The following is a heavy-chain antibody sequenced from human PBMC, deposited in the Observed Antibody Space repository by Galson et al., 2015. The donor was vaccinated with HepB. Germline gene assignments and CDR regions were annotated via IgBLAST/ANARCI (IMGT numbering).Heavy chain of an antibody. CDR1: GGSISSYY. D-gene: IGHD2-21*01. CDR2: IYTSGST. V-gene: IGHV4-4*07. J-gene: IGHJ6*03. CDR3: ARDENQYCGGDCYSYYYYMDV. Sequence: LSLTCTVSGGSISSYYWSWIRQPAGKGLEWIGRIYTSGSTNYNPSLKSRVTMSVDTSKNQFSLKLSSVTAADTAVYYCARDENQYCGGDCYSYYYYMDVWGKGTTVTVSS.